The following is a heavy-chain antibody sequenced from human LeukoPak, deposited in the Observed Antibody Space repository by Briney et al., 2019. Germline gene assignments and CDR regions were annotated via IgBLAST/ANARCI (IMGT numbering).Heavy chain of an antibody. CDR1: GFTFSSYS. V-gene: IGHV3-21*01. Sequence: SGGSLRLSCAASGFTFSSYSMNWVRQAPGKGLEWVSSISSSSDYIYYADSVKGRITISRDNAKNSLYLQMNRLRAEDTAVYFCAREAQGSGLPGLSRYYYMDVWGKGTTVTVSS. CDR2: ISSSSDYI. D-gene: IGHD3-10*01. CDR3: AREAQGSGLPGLSRYYYMDV. J-gene: IGHJ6*03.